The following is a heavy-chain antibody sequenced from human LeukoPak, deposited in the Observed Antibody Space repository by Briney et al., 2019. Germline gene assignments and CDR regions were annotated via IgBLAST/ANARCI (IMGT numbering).Heavy chain of an antibody. J-gene: IGHJ3*01. CDR3: ASDSDYEGTNAFDV. D-gene: IGHD5-12*01. CDR2: IYYRGTT. V-gene: IGHV4-59*01. Sequence: SETLSLTCTVSGASISTYYWSWIRQPPGKGLEYIGYIYYRGTTNYNPSLKSRVTISLDTSKNQFSLKLSSVTAADTAVYYRASDSDYEGTNAFDVWGHGTMVTVSS. CDR1: GASISTYY.